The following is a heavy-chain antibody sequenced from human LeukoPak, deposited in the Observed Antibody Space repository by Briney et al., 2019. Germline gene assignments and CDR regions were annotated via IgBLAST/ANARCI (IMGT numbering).Heavy chain of an antibody. D-gene: IGHD3-3*01. CDR1: GFTFTSSA. CDR2: IVVGSGNT. V-gene: IGHV1-58*01. CDR3: AAGPYYDFWSGYQYFDY. Sequence: GTSVKVSCKASGFTFTSSAVQWVRQARGQRLEWIGCIVVGSGNTNYAQKFQERVTITRDMSTSTAYMELSSLRSEDTAVYYCAAGPYYDFWSGYQYFDYWGQGTLVTVSS. J-gene: IGHJ4*02.